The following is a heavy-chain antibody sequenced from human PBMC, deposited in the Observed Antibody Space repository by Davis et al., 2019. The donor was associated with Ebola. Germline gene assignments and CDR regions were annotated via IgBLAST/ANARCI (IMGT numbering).Heavy chain of an antibody. CDR2: ISYDGSNK. V-gene: IGHV3-30-3*01. J-gene: IGHJ6*02. D-gene: IGHD4-17*01. CDR3: ARVPDYGDFIYYYYYGMDI. Sequence: LSLTCAVYGGSFSGYYWSWIRQPPGKGLEWVAVISYDGSNKYYADSVKGRFTISRDNSKNTLYLQMNSLRAEDTAVYYCARVPDYGDFIYYYYYGMDIWGQGTTVTVSS. CDR1: GGSFSGYY.